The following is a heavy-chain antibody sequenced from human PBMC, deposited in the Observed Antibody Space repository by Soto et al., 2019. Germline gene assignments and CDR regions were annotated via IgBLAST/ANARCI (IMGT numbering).Heavy chain of an antibody. CDR3: TIVRVADSALDH. D-gene: IGHD3-10*02. Sequence: GSLRLSCVGSGFIFSNNGMLWVRQTPGKGLEWVAFMSYDGSDTFYADSVKGRFTISRDNSKNTLFLHMSNLRAEETAMYYCTIVRVADSALDHWGQGTLVTVSS. CDR2: MSYDGSDT. V-gene: IGHV3-30*02. J-gene: IGHJ4*02. CDR1: GFIFSNNG.